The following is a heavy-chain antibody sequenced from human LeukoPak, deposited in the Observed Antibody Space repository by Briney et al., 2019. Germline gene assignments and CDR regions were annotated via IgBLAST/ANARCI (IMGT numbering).Heavy chain of an antibody. CDR3: AKARPIIAVAGHYFDY. D-gene: IGHD6-19*01. Sequence: PGVSVRLSCAASGFTFSSYPMIWARQAPGKGRVGVSHISGSGCSTYYGDSVRGRFTISRDNSKNTLYLQMNSLRAEDTAVYYCAKARPIIAVAGHYFDYWGQGTVVTVSS. V-gene: IGHV3-23*01. CDR1: GFTFSSYP. J-gene: IGHJ4*02. CDR2: ISGSGCST.